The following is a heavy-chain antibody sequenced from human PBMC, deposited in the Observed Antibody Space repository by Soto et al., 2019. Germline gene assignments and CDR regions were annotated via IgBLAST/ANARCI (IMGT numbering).Heavy chain of an antibody. V-gene: IGHV3-21*01. J-gene: IGHJ5*02. CDR2: ISSTSSYI. D-gene: IGHD6-13*01. Sequence: EVQLVESGGGLVKPGGSLRLSCAASGFTFSSYTMNWVRQPPGKGLEWVSSISSTSSYIYYADSVKGRFTISRYNAKNSLYLQMSSLRAEDTAMYSCARGSRSEKFDPWGQGTLVTVSS. CDR1: GFTFSSYT. CDR3: ARGSRSEKFDP.